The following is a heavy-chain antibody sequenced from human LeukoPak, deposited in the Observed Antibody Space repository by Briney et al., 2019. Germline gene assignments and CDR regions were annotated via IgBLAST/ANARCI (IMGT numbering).Heavy chain of an antibody. CDR3: ASFTVNNWFDP. CDR1: GFTFSSYT. D-gene: IGHD4-17*01. Sequence: PGRSLRLSCAASGFTFSSYTMNWVRQAPGKGLEWVSSISGSSSYIYYADSVKGRFTISRDNAKNSLYLQMNSLRAEDTAVYYCASFTVNNWFDPWGQGTLVTVSS. J-gene: IGHJ5*02. CDR2: ISGSSSYI. V-gene: IGHV3-21*01.